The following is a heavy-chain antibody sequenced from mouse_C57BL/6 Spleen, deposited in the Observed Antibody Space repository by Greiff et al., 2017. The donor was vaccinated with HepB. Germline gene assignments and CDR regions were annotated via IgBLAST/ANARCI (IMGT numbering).Heavy chain of an antibody. CDR3: ARSGDYDGGWFAY. V-gene: IGHV1-55*01. CDR1: GYTFTSYW. CDR2: IYPGSGST. D-gene: IGHD2-4*01. J-gene: IGHJ3*01. Sequence: QVQLQQSGAELVKPGASVKMSCKASGYTFTSYWITWVKQRPGQGLEWIGDIYPGSGSTNYNEKFKSKATLTVDTSSSTAYMQLSSLTSEDSAVYYCARSGDYDGGWFAYWGQGTLVTVSA.